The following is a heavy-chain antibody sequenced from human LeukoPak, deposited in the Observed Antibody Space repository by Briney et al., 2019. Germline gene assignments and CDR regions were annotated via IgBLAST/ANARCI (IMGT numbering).Heavy chain of an antibody. CDR2: IYYSGST. CDR3: ARGYATGAFDI. V-gene: IGHV4-59*01. J-gene: IGHJ3*02. D-gene: IGHD3-10*01. CDR1: GGSISSYY. Sequence: PSETLSLTCTVSGGSISSYYWSWIRQPPGKGLKWIGYIYYSGSTNYNPSLKSRVTISVDTSKNQFSLKLSSVTAADTAVYYCARGYATGAFDIWGQGTMVTVSS.